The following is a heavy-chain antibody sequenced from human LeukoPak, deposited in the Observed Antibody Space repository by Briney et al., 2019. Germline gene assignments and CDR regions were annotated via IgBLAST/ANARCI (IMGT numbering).Heavy chain of an antibody. Sequence: TSETLSVTCTVSGDSINSYFRNWIRQPPGKGLEWIGYIYYSGRTDYNPSLKSRVTISVDTSKHQSSMKLKSVTAADTAVYFCARGRWLRNACLICGQGTMVTVFS. CDR1: GDSINSYF. CDR2: IYYSGRT. J-gene: IGHJ3*02. CDR3: ARGRWLRNACLI. D-gene: IGHD5-12*01. V-gene: IGHV4-59*01.